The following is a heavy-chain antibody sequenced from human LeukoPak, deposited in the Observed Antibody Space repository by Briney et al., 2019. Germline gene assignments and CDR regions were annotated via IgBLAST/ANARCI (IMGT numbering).Heavy chain of an antibody. CDR3: ARGGGMGAFDI. D-gene: IGHD1-26*01. Sequence: GGSLRLSCAASGLTFSDYYMSWIRQAPGKGLEWGLYISSSGSTIYYADSVKGRFTISRDHAKHSLYLQMNRLRAEDTAVYYCARGGGMGAFDIWGQRTMVTVSS. CDR2: ISSSGSTI. J-gene: IGHJ3*02. CDR1: GLTFSDYY. V-gene: IGHV3-11*04.